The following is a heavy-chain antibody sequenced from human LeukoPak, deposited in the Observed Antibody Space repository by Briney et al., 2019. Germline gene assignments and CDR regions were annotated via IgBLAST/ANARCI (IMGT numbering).Heavy chain of an antibody. CDR3: ARDRAARTSLYFDY. CDR1: GYTFTSYG. J-gene: IGHJ4*02. D-gene: IGHD3-10*01. Sequence: ASVKVSCKAPGYTFTSYGISWVRQAPGQGLEWMGWISAYNGNTNYAQKLQGRVTMTTDTSTSTAYMELRSLRSDDTAVYYCARDRAARTSLYFDYWGQGTLVTVSS. CDR2: ISAYNGNT. V-gene: IGHV1-18*04.